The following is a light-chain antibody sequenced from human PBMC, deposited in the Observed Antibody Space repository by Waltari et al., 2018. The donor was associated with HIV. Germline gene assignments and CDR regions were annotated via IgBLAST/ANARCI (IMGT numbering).Light chain of an antibody. Sequence: QSVLTQPPSASGTPVQRVTISCSGSSSNIGSNTVSCFQQLPGTAPKLLIYSNTQRPSGVPDRFSGSKSGTSASLAITVLQSEDDADYYCAACDDSLNGWVFGGGTKLTVL. CDR3: AACDDSLNGWV. J-gene: IGLJ3*02. CDR1: SSNIGSNT. V-gene: IGLV1-44*01. CDR2: SNT.